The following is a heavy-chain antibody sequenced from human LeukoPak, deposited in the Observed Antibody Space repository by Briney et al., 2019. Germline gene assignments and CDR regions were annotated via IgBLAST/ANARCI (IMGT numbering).Heavy chain of an antibody. D-gene: IGHD5-24*01. CDR3: AKDPTEGDGRVDY. CDR2: INHNGNVN. Sequence: GGSLRLSCAASGFTFSSYWMNWARQAPGKGLEWVASINHNGNVNYYVDSVKGRFTISRDNAKNSLYLQMNSLRAEDTAVYYCAKDPTEGDGRVDYWGQGTLVTVSS. J-gene: IGHJ4*02. V-gene: IGHV3-7*03. CDR1: GFTFSSYW.